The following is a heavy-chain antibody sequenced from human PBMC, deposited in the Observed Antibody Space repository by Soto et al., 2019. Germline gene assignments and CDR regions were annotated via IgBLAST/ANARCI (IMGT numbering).Heavy chain of an antibody. D-gene: IGHD6-13*01. V-gene: IGHV4-38-2*01. Sequence: PSETLSLTCAVSAYFFSSDYFWGWIRQPPGKGLEWIGRVYQSGSTYYNPSLKSRVSTSVETAKNQFSLKLSSVTAADTAVYYCAGAAYGSSTLFDYWGRGALVTVSS. CDR3: AGAAYGSSTLFDY. CDR2: VYQSGST. CDR1: AYFFSSDYF. J-gene: IGHJ4*02.